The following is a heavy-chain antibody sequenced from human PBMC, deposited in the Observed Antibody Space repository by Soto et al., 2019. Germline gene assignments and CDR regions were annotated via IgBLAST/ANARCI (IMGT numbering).Heavy chain of an antibody. CDR1: GGSISDDY. CDR3: ARGRHWLDY. Sequence: TSETLSLTCTVSGGSISDDYWSWIRQPPRKGLEWIGYIYYTGSTNYNPSLKSRVTISVDTSKNHFTLILSSVTAADTAVYYCARGRHWLDYWGPGFLVTVSS. CDR2: IYYTGST. J-gene: IGHJ4*02. D-gene: IGHD6-19*01. V-gene: IGHV4-59*01.